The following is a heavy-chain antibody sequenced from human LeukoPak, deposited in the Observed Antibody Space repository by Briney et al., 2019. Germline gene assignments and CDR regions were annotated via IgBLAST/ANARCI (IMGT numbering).Heavy chain of an antibody. Sequence: SETLSLTCAVYGGSFSGYYWSWIRQPPGKGLEWIGEINHSGSTNYNPSLKSRVTISVDTSKNQFSLKLSSVTAADTAVYYCARAPYIIHHDAFDIWGQGTMVTVSS. D-gene: IGHD3-10*01. V-gene: IGHV4-34*01. CDR1: GGSFSGYY. CDR3: ARAPYIIHHDAFDI. CDR2: INHSGST. J-gene: IGHJ3*02.